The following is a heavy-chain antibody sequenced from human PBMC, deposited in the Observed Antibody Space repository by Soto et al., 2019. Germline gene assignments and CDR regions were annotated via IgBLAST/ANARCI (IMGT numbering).Heavy chain of an antibody. CDR2: ISYDGSNK. V-gene: IGHV3-30*18. CDR3: AKDRTLGYCSSTSCYEAYFDY. CDR1: GFTFSSYG. D-gene: IGHD2-2*01. Sequence: GGSLRLSCAASGFTFSSYGMHWVRQAPGKGLEWVAVISYDGSNKYYADSVKGRFTISRDNSKNTLYLQMNSLRAEDTAVYYCAKDRTLGYCSSTSCYEAYFDYWGQGTLVTVSS. J-gene: IGHJ4*02.